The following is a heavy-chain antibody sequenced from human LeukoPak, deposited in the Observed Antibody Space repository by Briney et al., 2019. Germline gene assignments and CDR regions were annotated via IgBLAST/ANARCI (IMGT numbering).Heavy chain of an antibody. D-gene: IGHD1-14*01. CDR1: GGSLSNYH. CDR3: ARHGSGSGAPYPGRMGYY. J-gene: IGHJ6*01. CDR2: IYYTGTT. Sequence: SGTLSLTCTVSGGSLSNYHWSWIRQSLGKGLEWIAYIYYTGTTNYNPSLNSRAIISIDTPKNQFSLKLTSVTAADTAVYYCARHGSGSGAPYPGRMGYY. V-gene: IGHV4-59*08.